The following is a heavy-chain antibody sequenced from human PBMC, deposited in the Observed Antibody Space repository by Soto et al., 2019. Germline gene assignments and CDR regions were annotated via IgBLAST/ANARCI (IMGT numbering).Heavy chain of an antibody. D-gene: IGHD2-2*01. CDR1: GFTFSSYN. CDR3: ARDPGYCTSSSCYPDGFDI. CDR2: ISSTSNYI. J-gene: IGHJ3*02. V-gene: IGHV3-21*01. Sequence: GGSLRLSCAASGFTFSSYNMNWVRQAPGKGLEWVSSISSTSNYIYYADSLKGRFTISRDNAKNSLYLQMNSLRAEDTALYYCARDPGYCTSSSCYPDGFDIWGQGTMVTVSS.